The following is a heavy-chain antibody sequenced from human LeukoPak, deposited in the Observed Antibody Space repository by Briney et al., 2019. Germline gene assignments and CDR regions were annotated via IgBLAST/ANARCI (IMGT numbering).Heavy chain of an antibody. J-gene: IGHJ4*02. CDR3: ARGRHYSSSWYSFDY. V-gene: IGHV1-2*04. CDR1: GYTFTGYY. Sequence: GASVKVSCKASGYTFTGYYMHWVRQAPGQGLEWMGXINANSGGTNXAQXFQXWVTMTRDTSISTAYMGLSRLRSDDTAVYYCARGRHYSSSWYSFDYWGQGTLVTVSS. D-gene: IGHD6-13*01. CDR2: INANSGGT.